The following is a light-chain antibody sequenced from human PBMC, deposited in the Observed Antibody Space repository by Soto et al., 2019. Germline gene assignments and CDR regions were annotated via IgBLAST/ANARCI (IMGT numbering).Light chain of an antibody. Sequence: SYVLTQPPSVSVAPGQTARITCGGNNIGSKSVHWYQQRPGQAPVMVVYDDTDRPSGIPDRFSGANSGNTATLTISGVEAGDEADYYCSSYGGNNNLVFGGGTKLTVL. CDR2: DDT. CDR3: SSYGGNNNLV. V-gene: IGLV3-21*02. CDR1: NIGSKS. J-gene: IGLJ2*01.